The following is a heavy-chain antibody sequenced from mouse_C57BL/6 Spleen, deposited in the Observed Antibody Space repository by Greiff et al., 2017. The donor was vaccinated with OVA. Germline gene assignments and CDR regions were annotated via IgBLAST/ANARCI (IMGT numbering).Heavy chain of an antibody. D-gene: IGHD4-1*01. CDR3: ARKGWDPYWYFDV. CDR1: GFSLTSYG. CDR2: IWSGGST. J-gene: IGHJ1*03. V-gene: IGHV2-2*01. Sequence: QVQLKQSGPGLVQPSQSLSITCTVSGFSLTSYGVHWVRQSPGKGLEWLGVIWSGGSTDYNAAFISRLSISKDNSKSQVFFKMNSLQADDTAIYYCARKGWDPYWYFDVWGTGTTVTVSS.